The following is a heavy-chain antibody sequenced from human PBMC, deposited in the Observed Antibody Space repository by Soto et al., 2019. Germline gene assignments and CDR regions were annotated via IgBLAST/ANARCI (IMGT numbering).Heavy chain of an antibody. Sequence: LRLSCAASGFTLSYYYMSWFRQAPGKGLEWVSYITSRSSYTNYVDSVKGRFTISRDNAKNSLYLQMNSLRAEDTAVYYCARDLPYCSGGSCYWGDAFDIWGQGTMVTVSS. CDR3: ARDLPYCSGGSCYWGDAFDI. CDR1: GFTLSYYY. D-gene: IGHD2-15*01. CDR2: ITSRSSYT. J-gene: IGHJ3*02. V-gene: IGHV3-11*06.